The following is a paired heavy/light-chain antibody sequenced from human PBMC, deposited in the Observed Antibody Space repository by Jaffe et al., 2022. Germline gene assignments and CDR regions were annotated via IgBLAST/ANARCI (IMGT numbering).Light chain of an antibody. CDR1: TGAVTSGHY. Sequence: QAVVTQEPSLTVSPGGTVTLTCGSSTGAVTSGHYPYWFQQKPGQAPRTLIYDTSKKHSWTPVRFSGSLLGGKAALTLSGAQPEDEAEYYCLFYYSGARVFGGGTKLTVL. CDR3: LFYYSGARV. J-gene: IGLJ3*02. CDR2: DTS. V-gene: IGLV7-46*01.
Heavy chain of an antibody. Sequence: EVQLVESGGGLVKPGGSLRLSCASSGFTFNHAWMSWVRQAPGKGLEWVGRIKNKADGETTDYAAPVKGRFTISRDDSKNTLYLQLSSLKTEDTAVYYCTTEYGCSGGPCYYFDYWGQGTLVTVSS. CDR2: IKNKADGETT. CDR3: TTEYGCSGGPCYYFDY. J-gene: IGHJ4*02. D-gene: IGHD2-15*01. V-gene: IGHV3-15*01. CDR1: GFTFNHAW.